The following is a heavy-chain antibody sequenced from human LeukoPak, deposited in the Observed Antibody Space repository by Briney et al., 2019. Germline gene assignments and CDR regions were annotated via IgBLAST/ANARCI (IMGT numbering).Heavy chain of an antibody. CDR3: ARDMQQLVPQPYYYGMDV. D-gene: IGHD6-13*01. Sequence: GGSLRLSCAASGFTFSSYSMNWVRQAPGKGLEWVSYISSSSSTIYYADSVKGRFTISRDNAKNSLYLQMNSLRAEDTAVYYCARDMQQLVPQPYYYGMDVWGQGTTVTVSS. V-gene: IGHV3-48*01. CDR1: GFTFSSYS. CDR2: ISSSSSTI. J-gene: IGHJ6*02.